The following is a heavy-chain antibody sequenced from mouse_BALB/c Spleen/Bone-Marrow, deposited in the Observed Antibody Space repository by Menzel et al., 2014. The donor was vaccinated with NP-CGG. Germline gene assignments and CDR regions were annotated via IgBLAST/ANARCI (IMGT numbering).Heavy chain of an antibody. J-gene: IGHJ4*01. V-gene: IGHV1-87*01. D-gene: IGHD1-1*01. CDR1: GYTFTSYW. Sequence: VQLQQSGAELARPGASVKLSCKASGYTFTSYWMQWIKQRPGQGLEWIGAIYPGDGDTRFTQKFKGKATLTADKSSSTAYMQLSSLASEDSAVYYCARALHYYGSSYGAMDYWGQGTSVTGAS. CDR2: IYPGDGDT. CDR3: ARALHYYGSSYGAMDY.